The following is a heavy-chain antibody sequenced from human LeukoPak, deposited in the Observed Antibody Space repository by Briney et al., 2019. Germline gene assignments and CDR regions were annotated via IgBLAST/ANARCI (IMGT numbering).Heavy chain of an antibody. V-gene: IGHV3-21*06. CDR2: ITSGGTYT. CDR3: ARGHYDILTASYKWAPDY. D-gene: IGHD3-9*01. J-gene: IGHJ4*02. CDR1: GFTFSTYN. Sequence: GGSLRLSCAASGFTFSTYNMNWVRQAPGKGLEWVSSITSGGTYTYYADSVKGRFTTSRDNAKNSLSLQLSSLRAEDTAVYYCARGHYDILTASYKWAPDYWGQGILVTVSS.